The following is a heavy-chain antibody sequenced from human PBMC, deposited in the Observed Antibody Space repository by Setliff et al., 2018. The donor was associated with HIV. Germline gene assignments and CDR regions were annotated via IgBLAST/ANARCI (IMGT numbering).Heavy chain of an antibody. V-gene: IGHV4-34*01. D-gene: IGHD3-22*01. Sequence: SETLSLTCTVYGGSFSGYYWTWIRQPPGKGLEFIGEMNHRGVIKYLSSLKSRVTMAVDTSKKQFSLKLKSVTAADTAFYYCFLFYDDRSGFYWDWGQGTPVTVSP. J-gene: IGHJ4*02. CDR3: FLFYDDRSGFYWD. CDR1: GGSFSGYY. CDR2: MNHRGVI.